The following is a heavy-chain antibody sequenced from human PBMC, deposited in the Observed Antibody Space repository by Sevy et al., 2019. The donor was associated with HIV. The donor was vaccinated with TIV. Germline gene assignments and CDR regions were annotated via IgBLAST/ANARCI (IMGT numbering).Heavy chain of an antibody. J-gene: IGHJ4*02. D-gene: IGHD3-10*01. CDR2: IRGSGGST. CDR3: AKVIDPPGSGSFDY. V-gene: IGHV3-23*01. CDR1: GFTFSSYA. Sequence: GGSLRLSCAASGFTFSSYAMSWVRQAPGKGLEWVSAIRGSGGSTYYADSVKGRFTISRDNSKNTLYLQMNSLRAEDTAVYYCAKVIDPPGSGSFDYWGQGTLVTVSS.